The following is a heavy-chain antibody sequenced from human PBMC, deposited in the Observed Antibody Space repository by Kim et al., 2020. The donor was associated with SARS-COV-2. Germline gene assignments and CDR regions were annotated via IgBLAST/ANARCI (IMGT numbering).Heavy chain of an antibody. V-gene: IGHV4-39*01. CDR3: ARLTYSSSWYTGFDY. Sequence: PALKSRVTIHVDTSKNKFSLKLSAVTAADTGVYYCARLTYSSSWYTGFDYWGQGTLVTVSS. D-gene: IGHD6-13*01. J-gene: IGHJ4*02.